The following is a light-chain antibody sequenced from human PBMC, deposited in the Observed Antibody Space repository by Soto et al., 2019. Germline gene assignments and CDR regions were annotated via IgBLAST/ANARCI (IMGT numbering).Light chain of an antibody. J-gene: IGKJ1*01. CDR3: QQYTNYPWT. Sequence: EIVLTQSPGTLSLSPGERATLSCRASQSVSSSYLAWYQQKPGQAPRLLIYGASSRATGIPDRFSGSRSGTEFTLTISSLQPDDFATYYCQQYTNYPWTFGQGTKVDIK. V-gene: IGKV3-20*01. CDR2: GAS. CDR1: QSVSSSY.